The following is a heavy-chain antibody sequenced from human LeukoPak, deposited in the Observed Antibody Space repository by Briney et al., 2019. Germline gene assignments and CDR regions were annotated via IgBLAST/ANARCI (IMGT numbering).Heavy chain of an antibody. Sequence: GSLRLSCAASGFTFSSYAMSWVRQAPGKGLEWVAVISYDGSNKYYADSVKGRFTISRDNSKNTLYLQMNSLRAEDTAVYYCARQDYGDSFLPHWGQGTLVTVSS. CDR1: GFTFSSYA. V-gene: IGHV3-30-3*01. J-gene: IGHJ1*01. CDR3: ARQDYGDSFLPH. D-gene: IGHD4-17*01. CDR2: ISYDGSNK.